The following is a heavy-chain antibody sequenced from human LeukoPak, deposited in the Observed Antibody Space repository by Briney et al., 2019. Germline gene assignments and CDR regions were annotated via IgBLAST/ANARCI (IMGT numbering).Heavy chain of an antibody. D-gene: IGHD6-19*01. J-gene: IGHJ4*02. CDR2: FYISGST. CDR1: GGSISSYY. Sequence: PSETLSLTCTVSGGSISSYYWSWIRQPAGKGLEWIGRFYISGSTNYNPSLKSRVTMSVDTSKNQFSLKLTSVTAADTAVYYCARISVAGVGARPEDDSWGQGTLVTVSS. CDR3: ARISVAGVGARPEDDS. V-gene: IGHV4-4*07.